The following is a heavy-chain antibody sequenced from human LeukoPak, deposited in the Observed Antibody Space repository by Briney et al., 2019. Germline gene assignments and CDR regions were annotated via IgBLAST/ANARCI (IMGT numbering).Heavy chain of an antibody. D-gene: IGHD6-13*01. CDR3: AREAAAAGNAFDI. V-gene: IGHV3-21*01. Sequence: GGSLRLSCAASGFTFSSYAMSWVRQAPGKGLEWVSSISSSSSYIYYADSVKGRFTISRDNAKNSLYLQMNSLRAEDTAVYYCAREAAAAGNAFDIWGQGTMVTVSS. J-gene: IGHJ3*02. CDR1: GFTFSSYA. CDR2: ISSSSSYI.